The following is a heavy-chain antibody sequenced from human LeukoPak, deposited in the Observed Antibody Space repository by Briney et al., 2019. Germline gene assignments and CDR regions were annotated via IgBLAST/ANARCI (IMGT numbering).Heavy chain of an antibody. CDR1: GFTFSSYA. D-gene: IGHD1-1*01. V-gene: IGHV3-64*01. CDR3: ARARDWNDREEAFDI. Sequence: GGSLRLSCAASGFTFSSYAMHWVRQAPGKGLEYVSAISSNGGSTYYANSVKGRFTISRDNSKNTLYLQMGSLRAEDMAVYYCARARDWNDREEAFDIWGQGTMVTVSS. J-gene: IGHJ3*02. CDR2: ISSNGGST.